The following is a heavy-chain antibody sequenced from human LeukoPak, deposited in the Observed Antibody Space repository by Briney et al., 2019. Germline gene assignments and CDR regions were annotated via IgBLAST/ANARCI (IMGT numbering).Heavy chain of an antibody. Sequence: SETLSLTCTVSGGSISSYYWSWIRQPPGKGLEWIGYIYYSGSTNYNPSLKSRVTISVDTSKNQFSLKLSSVTAADTAVYYCARLEGRYYYGSGSFDDAFDIWGQGTMVTVSS. CDR1: GGSISSYY. J-gene: IGHJ3*02. CDR2: IYYSGST. V-gene: IGHV4-59*01. D-gene: IGHD3-10*01. CDR3: ARLEGRYYYGSGSFDDAFDI.